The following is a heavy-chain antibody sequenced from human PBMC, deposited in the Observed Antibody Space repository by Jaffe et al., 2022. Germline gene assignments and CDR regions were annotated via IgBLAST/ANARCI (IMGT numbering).Heavy chain of an antibody. J-gene: IGHJ4*02. CDR1: GGSISGYY. CDR3: ARGKPSLTGVVY. CDR2: IYSSGSA. D-gene: IGHD7-27*01. V-gene: IGHV4-59*01. Sequence: QVQLQESGPGLVKPSETLSLTCTVSGGSISGYYWSWIRQPPGKGLEWIGYIYSSGSAYYDPSLESRVAISVDTSKSQFSLTLRSVTPADTAVYYCARGKPSLTGVVYWGQGILATVSS.